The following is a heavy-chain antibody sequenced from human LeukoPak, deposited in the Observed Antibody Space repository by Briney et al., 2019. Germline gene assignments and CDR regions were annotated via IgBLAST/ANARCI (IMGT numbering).Heavy chain of an antibody. CDR1: GGSISSSSYY. CDR3: ARWTSGSTNWFDP. V-gene: IGHV4-39*01. Sequence: SETLSLTCTVSGGSISSSSYYWGWIRQPPGKGLEWIGSIYYSGSTYYNPSLKSRVTISVDTSKNQFSLQLNSVTPEDTAVYYCARWTSGSTNWFDPWGQGTLVTVSS. D-gene: IGHD1-26*01. J-gene: IGHJ5*02. CDR2: IYYSGST.